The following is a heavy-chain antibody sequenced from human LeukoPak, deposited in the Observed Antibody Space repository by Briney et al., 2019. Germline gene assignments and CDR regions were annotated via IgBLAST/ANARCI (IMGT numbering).Heavy chain of an antibody. CDR1: GFTFRSYW. V-gene: IGHV3-7*01. Sequence: GGSLRLSCAASGFTFRSYWMSWVRQAPGKGLEWVDNINQGGSVQYYMDSVKGRFTISRDDAKNSLYVQMNSLRDEDTAVYYCARVEYSGWNLEYWGQGTLVTVSS. J-gene: IGHJ4*02. CDR3: ARVEYSGWNLEY. CDR2: INQGGSVQ. D-gene: IGHD5-12*01.